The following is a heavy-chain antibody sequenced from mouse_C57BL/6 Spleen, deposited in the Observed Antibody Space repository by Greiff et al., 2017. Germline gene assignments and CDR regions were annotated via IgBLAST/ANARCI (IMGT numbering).Heavy chain of an antibody. J-gene: IGHJ2*01. D-gene: IGHD3-2*02. CDR2: ISNLAYSI. Sequence: EVMLVESGGGLVQPGGSLKLSCAASGFTFSDYGMAWVRQAPRTGPEWVAFISNLAYSIYYADTVTGRFTISRENAKNTLYLEMSSLRSEDTAMYYCARQTAQGFFDYWGQGNTLTVSS. CDR3: ARQTAQGFFDY. CDR1: GFTFSDYG. V-gene: IGHV5-15*01.